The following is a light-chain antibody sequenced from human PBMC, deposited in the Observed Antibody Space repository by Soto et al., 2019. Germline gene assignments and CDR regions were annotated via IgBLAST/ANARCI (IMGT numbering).Light chain of an antibody. CDR1: SSDVGSYNY. CDR2: DVS. V-gene: IGLV2-14*01. CDR3: SSYTSTNTLI. Sequence: QSALTQPASVSGSPGQSITISCTGTSSDVGSYNYVSWYQQNPGKAPKLIIHDVSNRPSGVSNRFSGSKSGNTASLTISGLQAEDEANYYCSSYTSTNTLIFGGGTNSPS. J-gene: IGLJ2*01.